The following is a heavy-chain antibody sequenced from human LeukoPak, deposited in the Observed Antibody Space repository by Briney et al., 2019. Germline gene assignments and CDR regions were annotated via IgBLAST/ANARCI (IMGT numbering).Heavy chain of an antibody. Sequence: PSETLSLTCTVSGGSISSSSYYWGWIRQPPGKGLEWIGSIYYSGSTYYNPSLKSRVTISVDTSKNQFSLKLSSVTAADTAMYYCARGRVEMATIDFDYWGREPWSPSPQ. V-gene: IGHV4-39*07. CDR1: GGSISSSSYY. CDR2: IYYSGST. D-gene: IGHD5-24*01. J-gene: IGHJ4*02. CDR3: ARGRVEMATIDFDY.